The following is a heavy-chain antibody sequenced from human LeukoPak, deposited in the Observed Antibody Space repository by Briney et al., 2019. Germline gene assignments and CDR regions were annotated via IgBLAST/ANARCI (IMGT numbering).Heavy chain of an antibody. CDR1: GYPFNNYD. CDR2: MNPHSGKT. V-gene: IGHV1-8*01. Sequence: ASVKVSCKASGYPFNNYDINWVRQATGQGLEWMGWMNPHSGKTGYAQNFQGRVTMTRDTSISTAYMDLSRLRSDDTAVYYCARGMGVLVPAATWFDPWGQGTLVTVSS. CDR3: ARGMGVLVPAATWFDP. J-gene: IGHJ5*02. D-gene: IGHD2-2*01.